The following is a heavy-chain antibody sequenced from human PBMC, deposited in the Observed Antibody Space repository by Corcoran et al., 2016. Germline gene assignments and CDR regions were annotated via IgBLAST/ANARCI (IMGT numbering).Heavy chain of an antibody. V-gene: IGHV3-30*18. J-gene: IGHJ4*02. CDR2: ISYDGSNE. CDR3: AKPYGSGSYYLFYYFDY. D-gene: IGHD3-10*01. CDR1: GFSFSTYD. Sequence: QVQLVGSGGGVVQPGKSLRLSCAASGFSFSTYDMHWVRQAPGKGLEWVTFISYDGSNEYYADSVKGRFTISRDNSKNTLYLQMNSPGAEDTAVYYCAKPYGSGSYYLFYYFDYWGQGTLVTVSS.